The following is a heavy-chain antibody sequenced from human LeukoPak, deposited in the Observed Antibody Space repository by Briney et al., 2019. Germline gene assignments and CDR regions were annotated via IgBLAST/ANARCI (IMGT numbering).Heavy chain of an antibody. V-gene: IGHV3-48*04. J-gene: IGHJ6*03. D-gene: IGHD5-24*01. Sequence: GGSLRLSCAASGFTFSSYSMNWVRQAPGKGLEWVSYISSSSSTIYYADSVKGRFTISRDNAKNSLYLQMNSLRAEDTAVYYCARDRERWLQRRYMDVWGKGTTVTVSS. CDR2: ISSSSSTI. CDR3: ARDRERWLQRRYMDV. CDR1: GFTFSSYS.